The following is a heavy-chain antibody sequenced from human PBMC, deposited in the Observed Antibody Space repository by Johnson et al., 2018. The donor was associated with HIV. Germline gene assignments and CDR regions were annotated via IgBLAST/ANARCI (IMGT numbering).Heavy chain of an antibody. V-gene: IGHV3-66*04. CDR2: IYSGGTT. Sequence: VLLVESGGGLVQPGGSLRLSCAASGFTVSSNHMSWVRQAPGKGLEWVSFIYSGGTTYYADSVKGRFTISRDSSKNTLYLQMNSLRAEDTAVYYCARPQGGAPLAMAFDIWGQGTMVTVSS. CDR3: ARPQGGAPLAMAFDI. J-gene: IGHJ3*02. D-gene: IGHD3-16*01. CDR1: GFTVSSNH.